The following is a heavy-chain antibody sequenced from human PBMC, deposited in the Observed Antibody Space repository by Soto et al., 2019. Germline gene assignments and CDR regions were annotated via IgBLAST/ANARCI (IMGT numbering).Heavy chain of an antibody. Sequence: QVQVLQSGPEVKRPGASVKVSCKTSGYTFSTSGISWVRQAPGQGLVWVGWIRPYNGNTKSAQRIQGRVTLTTDTSASTAYMELRSLTSDHTAMYYCARDTESNRYNDWGKGTLVTVSS. CDR2: IRPYNGNT. V-gene: IGHV1-18*01. J-gene: IGHJ1*01. D-gene: IGHD1-20*01. CDR1: GYTFSTSG. CDR3: ARDTESNRYND.